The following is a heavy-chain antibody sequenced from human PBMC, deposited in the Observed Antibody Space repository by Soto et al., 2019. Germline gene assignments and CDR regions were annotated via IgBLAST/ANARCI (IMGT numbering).Heavy chain of an antibody. CDR2: IPYDGSNK. Sequence: QVQLVESGGGVVQPGRSLRLSCAASGFNFRAYGMHWVRQAPGKGLEWVAVIPYDGSNKYYADPVKGRFIISRDNSKNTVYLQMNILRDEDTAVYFCAKPGYSYSYFDYWGQGTLVTVSS. CDR1: GFNFRAYG. CDR3: AKPGYSYSYFDY. D-gene: IGHD5-18*01. V-gene: IGHV3-30*18. J-gene: IGHJ4*02.